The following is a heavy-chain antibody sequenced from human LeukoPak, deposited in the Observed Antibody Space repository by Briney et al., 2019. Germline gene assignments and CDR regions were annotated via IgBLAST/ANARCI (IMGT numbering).Heavy chain of an antibody. D-gene: IGHD3-22*01. J-gene: IGHJ5*02. Sequence: GASVKVSCKASGYTFTSYGISWVRQAPGQGLEWMGWISAYNGNTNYAQKLQGRVTMTTDTSTSTAYMELRSLRSDDTAVYYCARLGGSYDSSGYDNWFDPWGQGTLVTVSS. CDR2: ISAYNGNT. V-gene: IGHV1-18*01. CDR1: GYTFTSYG. CDR3: ARLGGSYDSSGYDNWFDP.